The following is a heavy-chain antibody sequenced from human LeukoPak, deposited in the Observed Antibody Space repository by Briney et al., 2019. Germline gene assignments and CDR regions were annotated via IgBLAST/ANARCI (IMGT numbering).Heavy chain of an antibody. J-gene: IGHJ3*02. Sequence: PSQTLSLTCTVSGGSISSGDYYWSWIRQPPGKGLECIGYIYYSGSTYYNPSLKSLVTISVDTSKNQCSLKLSSVSAADTAMCYCASVRENSSGYYPYDAFETWGQGTMVTVSS. CDR2: IYYSGST. D-gene: IGHD3-22*01. CDR3: ASVRENSSGYYPYDAFET. V-gene: IGHV4-30-4*08. CDR1: GGSISSGDYY.